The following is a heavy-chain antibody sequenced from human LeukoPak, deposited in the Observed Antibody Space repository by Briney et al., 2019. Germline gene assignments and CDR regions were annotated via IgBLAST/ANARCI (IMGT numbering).Heavy chain of an antibody. CDR3: AKARVPGIAVAGDH. CDR1: GFTFSSYG. Sequence: GGTLRLSCAASGFTFSSYGMSWVRQAPGKGLEWVSAISGSGGSTYYADSVKGRFTVSRDNSKNTLYLQMNSLRAEDSAVYYCAKARVPGIAVAGDHWGQGTLITVSS. D-gene: IGHD6-19*01. J-gene: IGHJ5*02. CDR2: ISGSGGST. V-gene: IGHV3-23*01.